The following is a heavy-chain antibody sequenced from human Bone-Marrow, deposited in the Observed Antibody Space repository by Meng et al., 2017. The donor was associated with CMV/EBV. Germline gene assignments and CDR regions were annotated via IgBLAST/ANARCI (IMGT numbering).Heavy chain of an antibody. Sequence: GESLKISCAASGFTVSSNYMSWVRQAPGKGLEWVSIIYSGTSTYYADSVKGRFTISRDNAKNSLYLQMNSLRAEDTAVYYCARLGWSSFDYWGQGTLVTVSS. CDR2: IYSGTST. J-gene: IGHJ4*02. CDR3: ARLGWSSFDY. D-gene: IGHD2-15*01. CDR1: GFTVSSNY. V-gene: IGHV3-66*01.